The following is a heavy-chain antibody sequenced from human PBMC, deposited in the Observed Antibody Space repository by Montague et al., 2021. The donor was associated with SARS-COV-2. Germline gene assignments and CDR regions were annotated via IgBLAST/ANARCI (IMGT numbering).Heavy chain of an antibody. J-gene: IGHJ6*02. CDR2: IFYDGTS. CDR3: ARLWDTVYYYYGMDV. V-gene: IGHV4-39*01. Sequence: ETLSLTCTVSGVSISSAHYCWGWVRQTPGKGLEWIGNIFYDGTSRSNPSLKSRVSISVDTSKNQFSLKLSSVTAADTAVYYCARLWDTVYYYYGMDVWGQGTTVTVSS. CDR1: GVSISSAHYC. D-gene: IGHD1-26*01.